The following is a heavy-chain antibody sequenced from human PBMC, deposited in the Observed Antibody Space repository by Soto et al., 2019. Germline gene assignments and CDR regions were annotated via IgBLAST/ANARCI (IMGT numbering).Heavy chain of an antibody. Sequence: QITLKESGPTLVKPTQTLTLTCTFSGFSLTTRGVGVGWIRQPPGKALECLALIYWDDDKRYSPSLQSRLSITKDTSKKQVVLTMTNVDPVDTATYYCAHSPNYYQYDWFAPWGQGTLVSVSS. CDR3: AHSPNYYQYDWFAP. J-gene: IGHJ5*02. CDR1: GFSLTTRGVG. V-gene: IGHV2-5*02. D-gene: IGHD3-16*01. CDR2: IYWDDDK.